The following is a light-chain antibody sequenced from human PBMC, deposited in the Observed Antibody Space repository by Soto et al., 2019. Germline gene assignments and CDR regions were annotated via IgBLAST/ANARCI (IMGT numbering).Light chain of an antibody. V-gene: IGKV3-15*01. Sequence: EIVLTQSPATLSLSPGERATLSCRASQSVSSNLAWYQQKPGQAPSRLIYGASSRATGIPARFSGSGSGTEFTLTITSLHSEDFAVYYCQQYNNWPPYTFGRGTKVEIK. CDR1: QSVSSN. J-gene: IGKJ2*01. CDR2: GAS. CDR3: QQYNNWPPYT.